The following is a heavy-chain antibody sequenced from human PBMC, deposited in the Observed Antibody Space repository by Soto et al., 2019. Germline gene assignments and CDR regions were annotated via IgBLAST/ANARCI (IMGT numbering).Heavy chain of an antibody. CDR1: GGSISSGAYY. CDR2: IYDSGNT. D-gene: IGHD3-10*01. V-gene: IGHV4-31*03. J-gene: IGHJ5*02. CDR3: ATVWLGESFFDP. Sequence: QVQLQESGPGLVKPSQTLSLTCTVSGGSISSGAYYWSWIRQHPGKGLEWIGYIYDSGNTHYNPSLKSRVTLSVDTSKNQFSLKLSSVTAADTAVYYCATVWLGESFFDPWGQGTLVTVSS.